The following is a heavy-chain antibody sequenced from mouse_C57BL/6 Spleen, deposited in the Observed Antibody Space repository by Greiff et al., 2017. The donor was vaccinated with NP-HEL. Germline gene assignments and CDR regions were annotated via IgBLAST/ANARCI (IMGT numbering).Heavy chain of an antibody. Sequence: EVQLVESGGGLVQPGGSLSLSCAASGFTFTDYYMSWVRQPPGKALEWLGFIRNKANGYTNEYSASVKGRFTIYRDKSQSILYLHMNALIAEASATFSCARYRLDYWYFDVWGPGTPVTVSS. D-gene: IGHD4-1*01. V-gene: IGHV7-3*01. CDR1: GFTFTDYY. CDR2: IRNKANGYTN. CDR3: ARYRLDYWYFDV. J-gene: IGHJ1*01.